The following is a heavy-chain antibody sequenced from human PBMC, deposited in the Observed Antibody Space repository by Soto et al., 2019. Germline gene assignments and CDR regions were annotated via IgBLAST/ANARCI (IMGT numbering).Heavy chain of an antibody. CDR3: ARATRFEAFDI. J-gene: IGHJ3*02. CDR2: ISAYNGNT. CDR1: GYIFTTYG. V-gene: IGHV1-18*01. Sequence: QAQLVQSGGEVKKPGASVKVSCKASGYIFTTYGIGWVRQAPGQGLEWMGWISAYNGNTDYAQKLQDRVTMTTDTSTSTAYLELRSLRSDDTAVYYCARATRFEAFDIWVQGTMVTVSS.